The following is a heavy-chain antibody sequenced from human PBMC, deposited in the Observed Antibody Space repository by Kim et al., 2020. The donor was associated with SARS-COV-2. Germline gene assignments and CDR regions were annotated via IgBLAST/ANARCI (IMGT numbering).Heavy chain of an antibody. Sequence: SETLSLTCTVSGGSISSYYWSWIRQPAGKGLEWIGRIYTSGSTNYNPSLKSRVTMSVDTSKNQFSLKLSSVTAADTAVYYCARDAYYYDSSGLFSHPSEAAFGFDPWGQGTLVTVSS. CDR2: IYTSGST. CDR1: GGSISSYY. D-gene: IGHD3-22*01. CDR3: ARDAYYYDSSGLFSHPSEAAFGFDP. J-gene: IGHJ5*02. V-gene: IGHV4-4*07.